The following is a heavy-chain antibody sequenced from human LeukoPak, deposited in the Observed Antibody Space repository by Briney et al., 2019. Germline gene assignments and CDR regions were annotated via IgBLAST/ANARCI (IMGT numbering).Heavy chain of an antibody. CDR1: GFTFSSYW. D-gene: IGHD3-3*01. V-gene: IGHV3-7*01. CDR3: ARDRTYYDFCSGYYRGPFGY. J-gene: IGHJ4*02. Sequence: GSLGLSCAPSGFTFSSYWMSWVPQALGKGAGWVAHIKQDGSGENYVDYEKGQFNISRDNAKNLLYLQMNSLRAEDTDVYCCARDRTYYDFCSGYYRGPFGYWGQGTLVTVSS. CDR2: IKQDGSGE.